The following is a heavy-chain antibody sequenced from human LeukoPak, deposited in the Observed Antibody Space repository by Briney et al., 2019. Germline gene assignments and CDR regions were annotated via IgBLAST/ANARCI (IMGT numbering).Heavy chain of an antibody. CDR2: ISWNSGSI. CDR3: AKSHQRAFDI. J-gene: IGHJ3*02. V-gene: IGHV3-9*01. Sequence: PGRSLRLSCAASGFTFDDYAMHWARQAPGKGLEWVSGISWNSGSIGYADSVKGRFTISRDNAKNSLYLQMNSLRVEDTALYYCAKSHQRAFDIWGQGTMVTVSS. CDR1: GFTFDDYA.